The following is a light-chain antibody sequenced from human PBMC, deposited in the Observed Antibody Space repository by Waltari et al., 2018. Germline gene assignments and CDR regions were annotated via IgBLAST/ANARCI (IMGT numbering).Light chain of an antibody. CDR3: QQANSVPPT. CDR1: QGISSG. CDR2: AAS. J-gene: IGKJ4*01. V-gene: IGKV1-12*01. Sequence: IQMTQSPSSASASVGDRVTISFRASQGISSGLAWYQQQPGKAPKLLIYAASSLQSGAPSRFSGSGSGTDFTLTISSLQPEDFATYYCQQANSVPPTFGGGTKVEI.